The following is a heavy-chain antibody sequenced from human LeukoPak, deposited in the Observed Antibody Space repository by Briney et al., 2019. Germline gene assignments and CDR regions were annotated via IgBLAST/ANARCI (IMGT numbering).Heavy chain of an antibody. V-gene: IGHV3-74*01. CDR1: GFTFSYYW. CDR3: ARDNRRTAVAGLDS. Sequence: GGSLRLSCAASGFTFSYYWMHWVRQAPGKGLVWVSRVNSDGSTTDYADSVKGRFIISRDNAENSVYLQLNSLRAEDTAVYYCARDNRRTAVAGLDSWGQGILVTVSS. J-gene: IGHJ4*02. D-gene: IGHD6-19*01. CDR2: VNSDGSTT.